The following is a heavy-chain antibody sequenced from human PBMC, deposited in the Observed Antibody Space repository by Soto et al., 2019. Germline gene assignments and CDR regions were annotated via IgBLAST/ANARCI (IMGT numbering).Heavy chain of an antibody. D-gene: IGHD6-13*01. CDR2: ISSSGSTI. J-gene: IGHJ3*02. Sequence: GGSLRLSCAASGFTFSDYYMSWIRQAPGKGLEWVSYISSSGSTIYYADSVKGRFTISRDNAKNSLYLQMNSLRAEDTAVYYCAREPDSSSWYLPAFDIWGQGTMVTVSS. V-gene: IGHV3-11*01. CDR3: AREPDSSSWYLPAFDI. CDR1: GFTFSDYY.